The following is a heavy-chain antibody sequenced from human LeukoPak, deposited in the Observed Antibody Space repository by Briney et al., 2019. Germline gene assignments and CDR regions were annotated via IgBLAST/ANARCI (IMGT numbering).Heavy chain of an antibody. J-gene: IGHJ1*01. CDR2: IRSKAYGGTT. CDR3: TRGIAAAGRGYFQH. Sequence: QTGGSLRLSCTASGFTFGDYAMSWVRQAPRKGLEWVGFIRSKAYGGTTEYAASVKGRFTISRDDSKSIAYLQMNSLKTEDTAVYYCTRGIAAAGRGYFQHWGQGTLVTVSS. V-gene: IGHV3-49*04. CDR1: GFTFGDYA. D-gene: IGHD6-13*01.